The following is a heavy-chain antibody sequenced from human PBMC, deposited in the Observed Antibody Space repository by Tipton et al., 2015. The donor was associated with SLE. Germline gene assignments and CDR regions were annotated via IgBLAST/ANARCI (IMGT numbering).Heavy chain of an antibody. D-gene: IGHD1-20*01. V-gene: IGHV3-11*04. J-gene: IGHJ4*02. CDR1: GFTFSDYY. CDR2: ISSSGSTI. CDR3: ASNNWNPKYYFDY. Sequence: SLRLSCAASGFTFSDYYMSWIRQAPGKGLEWVSYISSSGSTIYYADSVKGRFTISRDNAKNSLYLQMNSLRAEDTAVYYCASNNWNPKYYFDYWGQGTLVTVSS.